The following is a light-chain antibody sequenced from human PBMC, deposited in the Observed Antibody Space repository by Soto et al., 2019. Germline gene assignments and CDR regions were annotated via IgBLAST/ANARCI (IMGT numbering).Light chain of an antibody. CDR3: SSYAGSNHKGVYV. CDR1: SSDVGGYNY. V-gene: IGLV2-8*01. J-gene: IGLJ1*01. Sequence: QSALAQPPSASGSPGQSVAISCTGTSSDVGGYNYVSWYQQYPGKVPKLMIYEVTKRPSGVPDRFSGSKSGNTASLTVSGLKAEEEADYYCSSYAGSNHKGVYVSGTGTKVTVL. CDR2: EVT.